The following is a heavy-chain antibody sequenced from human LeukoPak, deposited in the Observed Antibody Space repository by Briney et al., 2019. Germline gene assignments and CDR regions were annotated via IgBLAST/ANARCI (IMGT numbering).Heavy chain of an antibody. Sequence: GGSLRLSCAASGFTFSSYSMNWVRQAPGKGLEWVSTISSSSSYIYYADSVKGRFTISRDNAKNSLYLQMNSLRAEDTAVYYCARELGYCSSTSCYHGMDVWGQGTTVTVSS. CDR3: ARELGYCSSTSCYHGMDV. J-gene: IGHJ6*02. D-gene: IGHD2-2*01. CDR1: GFTFSSYS. CDR2: ISSSSSYI. V-gene: IGHV3-21*01.